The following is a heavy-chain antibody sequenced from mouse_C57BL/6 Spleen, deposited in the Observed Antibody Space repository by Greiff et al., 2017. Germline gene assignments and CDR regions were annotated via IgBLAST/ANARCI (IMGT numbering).Heavy chain of an antibody. J-gene: IGHJ3*01. CDR3: AREGYYSSSYGFAY. D-gene: IGHD1-1*01. CDR1: GFTFSSYA. Sequence: EVKLMESGGGLVKPGGSLKLSCAASGFTFSSYAMSWVRQTPEKGLEWVATVSDGGSYTYYPDNVKGRITISRDTAKINLYLQMSHLKSEDTAMDYCAREGYYSSSYGFAYWGQGTLVTVSA. V-gene: IGHV5-4*01. CDR2: VSDGGSYT.